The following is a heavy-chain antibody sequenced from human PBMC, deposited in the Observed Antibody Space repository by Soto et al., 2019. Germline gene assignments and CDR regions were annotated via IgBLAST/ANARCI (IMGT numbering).Heavy chain of an antibody. CDR2: ISTHNGNT. Sequence: QDQLVQSGAEVKKPGASVKVSCKASVFTSSGISWVRQDPGQRLEWMGWISTHNGNTSYAQKFQGRVIMTMDTSTTTVYMELRSLRPDDTAVYLCAREGILGLFDAYDLWGQGTMVTVSS. V-gene: IGHV1-18*04. CDR1: VFTSSG. CDR3: AREGILGLFDAYDL. D-gene: IGHD3-3*01. J-gene: IGHJ3*01.